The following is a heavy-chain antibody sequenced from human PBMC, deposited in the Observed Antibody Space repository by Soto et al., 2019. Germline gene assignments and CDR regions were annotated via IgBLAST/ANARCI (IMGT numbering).Heavy chain of an antibody. V-gene: IGHV4-59*01. CDR2: AYYSGPT. Sequence: SETLSLTCTVSGGSISSYYWSWIRQPPGKGLEWIGHAYYSGPTSYNPSLRSRVTISIDTSQNQFSLKLTYVTAADTAVYYCARGRPGSYRDRVSGIAYWGQRTLVTVSS. J-gene: IGHJ4*02. CDR1: GGSISSYY. D-gene: IGHD3-10*01. CDR3: ARGRPGSYRDRVSGIAY.